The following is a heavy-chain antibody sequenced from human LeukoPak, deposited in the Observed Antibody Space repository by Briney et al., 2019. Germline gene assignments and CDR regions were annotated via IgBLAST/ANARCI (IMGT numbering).Heavy chain of an antibody. CDR1: GFTFSNYA. CDR3: AKPLGYCTGGVCYSNYFDP. D-gene: IGHD2-8*02. CDR2: ISGSGGNT. J-gene: IGHJ5*02. V-gene: IGHV3-23*01. Sequence: GGSLRLSCAASGFTFSNYAMSWVRPAPGKGLEWVSTISGSGGNTYYADSVKGRFTFSRDNSENTLYLQMNSLRAEDTAVYYCAKPLGYCTGGVCYSNYFDPWGQGTLVTVSS.